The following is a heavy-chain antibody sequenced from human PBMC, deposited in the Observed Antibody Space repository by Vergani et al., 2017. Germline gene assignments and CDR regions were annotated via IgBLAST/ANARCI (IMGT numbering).Heavy chain of an antibody. CDR3: ASSSSPYWXFDL. CDR2: IYHSGST. V-gene: IGHV4-38-2*01. CDR1: GYSISSGYY. Sequence: QVQLQQWGAGLLKPSETLSLTCAVSGYSISSGYYWGWIRQPPGKGLEWIGSIYHSGSTYYNPSLKSRVTISVDTSKNQFSLKLSSVTAADTAVYYCASSSSPYWXFDLWGRGTLVTVSS. J-gene: IGHJ2*01. D-gene: IGHD6-6*01.